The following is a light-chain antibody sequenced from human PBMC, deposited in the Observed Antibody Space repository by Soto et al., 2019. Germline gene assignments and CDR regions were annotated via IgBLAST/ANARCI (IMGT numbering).Light chain of an antibody. V-gene: IGLV2-14*01. CDR3: SSYTTTSTQV. CDR2: EVT. CDR1: SSDVGAYNY. J-gene: IGLJ2*01. Sequence: QSALTQPASVSGSPGQSITISCTGTSSDVGAYNYVSWYQHRPGKAPQLMISEVTKRPSGVSDRFSGSKSGTTASLMISRLQAEDEADYYCSSYTTTSTQVFGGGTKLTVL.